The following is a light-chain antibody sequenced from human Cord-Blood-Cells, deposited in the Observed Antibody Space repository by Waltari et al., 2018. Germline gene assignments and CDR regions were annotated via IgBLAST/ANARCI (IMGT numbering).Light chain of an antibody. V-gene: IGKV1-5*03. CDR1: QSISSW. CDR3: QQYNSYSYT. J-gene: IGKJ2*01. Sequence: DIQMTQSPSTLSASVGDRVTLTCRASQSISSWLAWYQQKPGKAPKLLIYKASSLESGVPSRFSGSGSGTEFTLTISRLQPDDFATYYCQQYNSYSYTFGQGTKLEI. CDR2: KAS.